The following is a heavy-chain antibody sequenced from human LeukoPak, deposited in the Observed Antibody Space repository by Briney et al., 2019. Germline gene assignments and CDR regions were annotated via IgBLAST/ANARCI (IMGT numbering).Heavy chain of an antibody. D-gene: IGHD6-19*01. V-gene: IGHV3-21*01. CDR3: ARDRTYSSGWFDAFDI. CDR1: GFTFSSYS. Sequence: GGSLILSCAASGFTFSSYSINWVRQAPGKGLEWVSSISSSGSYYADSVKGRFTISRDNAKNSLYLQMNSLRAEDTAVYYCARDRTYSSGWFDAFDIWGQGTMVTVSS. J-gene: IGHJ3*02. CDR2: ISSSGSY.